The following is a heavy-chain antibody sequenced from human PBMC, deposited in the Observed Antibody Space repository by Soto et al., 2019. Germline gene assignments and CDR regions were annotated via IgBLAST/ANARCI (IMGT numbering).Heavy chain of an antibody. D-gene: IGHD6-6*01. Sequence: GGSLRLSCAASGFTFSSYGMHWVRQAPGKGLEWVAVISYDGSNKYYADSVKGRFTISRDNSKNTLYLQMNSLRAEDTAVYYCAKDASHPSIAARRRYFDYWGQGTLVTVSS. CDR1: GFTFSSYG. J-gene: IGHJ4*02. V-gene: IGHV3-30*18. CDR3: AKDASHPSIAARRRYFDY. CDR2: ISYDGSNK.